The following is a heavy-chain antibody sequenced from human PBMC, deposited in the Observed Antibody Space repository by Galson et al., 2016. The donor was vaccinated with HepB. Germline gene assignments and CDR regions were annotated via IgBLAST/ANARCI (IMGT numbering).Heavy chain of an antibody. V-gene: IGHV1-18*01. CDR1: GYKFTDYA. CDR2: INVRNGET. D-gene: IGHD2-2*01. J-gene: IGHJ4*02. Sequence: SVKVSCKASGYKFTDYAITWARQAPGQGLEWMGWINVRNGETNSAQRLQGRVTMTRETSTSTVFLDLRRLRSDDTAMYFCARGRSMPYFDSWGQGTLVTVSS. CDR3: ARGRSMPYFDS.